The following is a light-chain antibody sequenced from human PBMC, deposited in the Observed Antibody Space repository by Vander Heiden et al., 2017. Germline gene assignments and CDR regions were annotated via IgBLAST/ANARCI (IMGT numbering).Light chain of an antibody. CDR3: QQFGSSLFT. J-gene: IGKJ5*01. Sequence: EVVLTQSPGTLSLSPGERATLSCKASQSVTNNYLAWYQQKPGQAPRLLIYGASNRATGIPDRFSGRGSGTDFTLTISRLEPEDFAVYFCQQFGSSLFTFGQGTRLEIK. CDR1: QSVTNNY. CDR2: GAS. V-gene: IGKV3-20*01.